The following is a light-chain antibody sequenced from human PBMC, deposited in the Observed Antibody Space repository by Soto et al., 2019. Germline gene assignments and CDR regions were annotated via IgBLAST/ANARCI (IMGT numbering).Light chain of an antibody. Sequence: QSALTQPPSVSGSPGQRITISCTGSSTNIGACYYVHWYQQLPGTDPKLLIYGNSNRPSGVPDRFSGSKSGTSASLAITGRQAEDEADYYCQSYYSSLRAHVFGGGTKVTVL. V-gene: IGLV1-40*01. CDR3: QSYYSSLRAHV. CDR1: STNIGACYY. CDR2: GNS. J-gene: IGLJ1*01.